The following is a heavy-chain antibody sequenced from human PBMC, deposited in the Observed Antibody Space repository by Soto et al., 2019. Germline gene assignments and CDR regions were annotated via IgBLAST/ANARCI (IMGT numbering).Heavy chain of an antibody. CDR2: IYYSGST. Sequence: WIRQPPGKGLEWIGSIYYSGSTYYNPSLKSRVTISVDTSKNQFSLKLSSVTAADTAVYYCARLGYSHDYFDYWGQGTLVTVSS. CDR3: ARLGYSHDYFDY. D-gene: IGHD5-18*01. V-gene: IGHV4-39*01. J-gene: IGHJ4*02.